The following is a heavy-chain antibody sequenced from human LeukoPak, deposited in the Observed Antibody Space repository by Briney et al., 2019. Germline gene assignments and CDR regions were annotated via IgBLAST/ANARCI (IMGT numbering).Heavy chain of an antibody. V-gene: IGHV1-2*06. J-gene: IGHJ4*02. D-gene: IGHD3-10*01. CDR1: GYTFTGYY. Sequence: ASVKVSCTASGYTFTGYYIHWMRQAPGQGLEWMGRINPDSGGPNYAHKFQGRVTMTRDTSISTAYMDLSRLTSDDTAVYFCARDRGKVANDYWGQGTLVIVSS. CDR3: ARDRGKVANDY. CDR2: INPDSGGP.